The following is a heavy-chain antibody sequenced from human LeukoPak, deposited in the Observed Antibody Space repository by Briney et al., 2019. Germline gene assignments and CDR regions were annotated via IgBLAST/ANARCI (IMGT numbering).Heavy chain of an antibody. CDR1: GYTFTDYG. Sequence: VASVKVSCRASGYTFTDYGISWVRQAPGQGLEWMGWISAYNGHTNYAQKLQGRVTMTTDTSTSTAYMELRSLRSDDTAVYYCARDSHPYTDYWGQGTLVTVSS. CDR3: ARDSHPYTDY. V-gene: IGHV1-18*01. CDR2: ISAYNGHT. D-gene: IGHD2-2*02. J-gene: IGHJ4*02.